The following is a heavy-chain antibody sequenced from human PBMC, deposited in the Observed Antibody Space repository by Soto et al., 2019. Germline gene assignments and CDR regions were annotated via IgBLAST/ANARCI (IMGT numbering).Heavy chain of an antibody. Sequence: SETLSLTCTVSGGSISSSSYYWGWIRQPPGKGLEWIGSIYYSGSTYYNPSLKSRVTISVDTSKNQFSLKLSSVTAADTAVYYCARQKGAVLLWFGELFIDYWGQGTLVTVSS. CDR1: GGSISSSSYY. CDR2: IYYSGST. CDR3: ARQKGAVLLWFGELFIDY. D-gene: IGHD3-10*01. V-gene: IGHV4-39*01. J-gene: IGHJ4*02.